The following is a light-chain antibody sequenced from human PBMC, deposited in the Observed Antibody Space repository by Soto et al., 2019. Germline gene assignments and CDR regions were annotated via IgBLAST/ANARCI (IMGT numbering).Light chain of an antibody. Sequence: EIALTQSPGTLSLSPGERATLSCRASPSVSSSFLAWYQQKPGQAPRLLIYGASSRATGIPDRFSGSGSGTDFTLTISRLEPEDFAVYYCQQYDSSPWTFGHGTKVEIK. CDR3: QQYDSSPWT. V-gene: IGKV3-20*01. J-gene: IGKJ1*01. CDR2: GAS. CDR1: PSVSSSF.